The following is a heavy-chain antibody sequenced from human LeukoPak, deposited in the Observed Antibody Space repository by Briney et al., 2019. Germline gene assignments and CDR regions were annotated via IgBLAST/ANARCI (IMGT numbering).Heavy chain of an antibody. D-gene: IGHD2-8*01. CDR3: AAHTVEMGLMDV. V-gene: IGHV3-33*08. Sequence: GGSLRLSCAASGFTFSSYGMHWVRQAPGKGLEWVAVIWYDGSNKYYADSVKGRFTNSRDNSKNTLYLQMNSLRAEDTAVYYCAAHTVEMGLMDVWGQGTTVTVSS. CDR1: GFTFSSYG. J-gene: IGHJ6*02. CDR2: IWYDGSNK.